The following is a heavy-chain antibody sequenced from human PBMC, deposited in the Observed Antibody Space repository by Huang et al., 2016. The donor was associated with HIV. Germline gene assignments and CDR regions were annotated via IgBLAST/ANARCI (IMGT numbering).Heavy chain of an antibody. Sequence: QVHLVESGGGVVQPGGYLRLSCAASGFKLSGFGMHLVRQVPGKGLEWGAVISYDGRSQFYTDAVKGRFTISRDNSDNTLSLQMKGLRPDDTAVYYCAKESRWFSDFDHWGQGVLVSVSS. J-gene: IGHJ4*02. CDR2: ISYDGRSQ. CDR1: GFKLSGFG. V-gene: IGHV3-30*18. CDR3: AKESRWFSDFDH. D-gene: IGHD2-15*01.